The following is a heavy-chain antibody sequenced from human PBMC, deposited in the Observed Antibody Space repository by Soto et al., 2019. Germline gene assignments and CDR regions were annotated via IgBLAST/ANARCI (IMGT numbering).Heavy chain of an antibody. CDR1: GYGFTTYG. D-gene: IGHD1-1*01. J-gene: IGHJ4*02. V-gene: IGHV1-18*01. CDR3: ARGGNGDN. Sequence: QVHLVQSGAEAKKPGASVKVSVKGSGYGFTTYGISWVRQAPGQGLEWMAWISAQNVNTNYAQKIRCRVTVSRDTSTSTVYMEMRSQRAVDSSVYYCARGGNGDNWGQGAMVTVSS. CDR2: ISAQNVNT.